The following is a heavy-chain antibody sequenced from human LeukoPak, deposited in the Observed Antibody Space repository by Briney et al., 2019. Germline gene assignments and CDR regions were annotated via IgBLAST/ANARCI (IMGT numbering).Heavy chain of an antibody. D-gene: IGHD3-16*02. Sequence: PSETLSLTCTVSGGSISSYYWSWIRQPPGKGLEWIGYIYYSGSTNYNPSLKSRVTISVDTSKNQFSLKLSSVTAADTAVYYCARAYYVWGSYRIDYWGQGTLVTVSS. CDR1: GGSISSYY. CDR3: ARAYYVWGSYRIDY. J-gene: IGHJ4*02. V-gene: IGHV4-59*01. CDR2: IYYSGST.